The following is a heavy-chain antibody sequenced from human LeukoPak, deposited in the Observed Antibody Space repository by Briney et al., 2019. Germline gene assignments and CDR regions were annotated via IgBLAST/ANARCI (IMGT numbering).Heavy chain of an antibody. Sequence: GGSLRLSCAASGFTFSSYGMHWVRQAPGKGLEWVAFIRYDGSNKYYADSVKGRFTISRDNSKNTLYLQMNSLRAKDTAVYYCAKGYCSSTSCYVDYYYGMDVWGQGTTVTVSS. J-gene: IGHJ6*02. CDR1: GFTFSSYG. D-gene: IGHD2-2*01. CDR2: IRYDGSNK. V-gene: IGHV3-30*02. CDR3: AKGYCSSTSCYVDYYYGMDV.